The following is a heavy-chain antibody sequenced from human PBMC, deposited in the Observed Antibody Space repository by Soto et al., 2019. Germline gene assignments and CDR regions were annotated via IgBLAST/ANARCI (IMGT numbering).Heavy chain of an antibody. CDR3: ARDRLVPYGYGMDV. V-gene: IGHV3-33*01. CDR1: GFTFRSYG. CDR2: IWFDGSKK. D-gene: IGHD2-2*01. J-gene: IGHJ6*02. Sequence: QMQLVESGGGVVQPGRSLRLSCAASGFTFRSYGIHCVRQAPGKGLEWVALIWFDGSKKYYVDSVKGRFAVSRDNSKNTLYLQMNSLRVEDTAVYYCARDRLVPYGYGMDVWGQGTTVTVSS.